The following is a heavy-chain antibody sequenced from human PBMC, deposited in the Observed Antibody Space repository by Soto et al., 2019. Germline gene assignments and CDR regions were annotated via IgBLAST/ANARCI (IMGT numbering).Heavy chain of an antibody. V-gene: IGHV4-39*01. Sequence: SETLSLTCTVSGGSISSSSYYWGWIRQPPGKGLEWIGNVYYSGSTYYNPSLKSRVNISVDTSKNQFSLRLRSVTAADTAVYYCERVEGFKVMDVWGQGTTVTVSS. D-gene: IGHD3-3*01. CDR1: GGSISSSSYY. J-gene: IGHJ6*02. CDR3: ERVEGFKVMDV. CDR2: VYYSGST.